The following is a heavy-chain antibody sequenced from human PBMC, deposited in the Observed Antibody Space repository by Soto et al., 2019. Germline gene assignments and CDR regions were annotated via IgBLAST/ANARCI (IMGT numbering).Heavy chain of an antibody. J-gene: IGHJ4*02. CDR2: IWYDGSNK. D-gene: IGHD3-10*01. Sequence: QVQLVESGGGVVQPGRSLRLSCAVSGFTFSSYGMHWVRQAPGKGLEWVAVIWYDGSNKYYADSVKGRFTISRDNSKNTLYLQMNSLRAEDTAVYYCAREGLQYYGSGTDFDYWGQGTLVTVSS. CDR3: AREGLQYYGSGTDFDY. CDR1: GFTFSSYG. V-gene: IGHV3-33*01.